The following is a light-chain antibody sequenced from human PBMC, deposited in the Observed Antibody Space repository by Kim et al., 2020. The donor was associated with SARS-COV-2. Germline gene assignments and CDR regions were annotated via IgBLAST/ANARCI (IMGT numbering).Light chain of an antibody. CDR1: SGSIASSY. V-gene: IGLV6-57*02. CDR3: QSYDSSNVV. CDR2: EDN. J-gene: IGLJ2*01. Sequence: KTVTISCTGSSGSIASSYVQWYQQRPGSVPTIVIYEDNQRPSGVPDRFSGSIDSSSNSAFLTISGLKTEDEADYYCQSYDSSNVVFGGGTKLTVL.